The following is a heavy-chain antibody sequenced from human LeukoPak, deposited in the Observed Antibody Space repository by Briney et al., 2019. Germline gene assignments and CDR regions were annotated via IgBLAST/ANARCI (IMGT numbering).Heavy chain of an antibody. J-gene: IGHJ6*03. Sequence: ASVKVSCKASGYIFITYYIHWARQAPGQGLEWMGIINPDGGRTSYAQKFQGRVTMTRDTSTSTVYMELSSLRSEDTAVYYCARDPYYDKSGSGDYYYYMDVWGEGTTVTVSS. CDR3: ARDPYYDKSGSGDYYYYMDV. D-gene: IGHD3-22*01. CDR2: INPDGGRT. V-gene: IGHV1-46*01. CDR1: GYIFITYY.